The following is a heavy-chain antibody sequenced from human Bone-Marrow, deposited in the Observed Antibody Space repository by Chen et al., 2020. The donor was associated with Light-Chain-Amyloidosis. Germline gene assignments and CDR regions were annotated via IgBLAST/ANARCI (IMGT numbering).Heavy chain of an antibody. CDR2: IYPDGADA. CDR3: ARRREGYNFDY. CDR1: GYTFPNYW. Sequence: EVQLEQSGPEVKKPGESLKISCKGSGYTFPNYWIGWVRQMPGKGLEWMGVIYPDGADASYSPSVEGQVTISADRSITTAYLQWRSLKASDTAMYYCARRREGYNFDYWGQGTLVTVSS. D-gene: IGHD5-12*01. J-gene: IGHJ4*02. V-gene: IGHV5-51*01.